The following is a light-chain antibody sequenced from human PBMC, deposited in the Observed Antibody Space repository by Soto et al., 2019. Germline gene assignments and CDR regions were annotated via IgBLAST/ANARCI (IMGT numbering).Light chain of an antibody. CDR3: QSYDSSLSAVV. V-gene: IGLV1-40*01. Sequence: QPVLTQPPSVSGAPGRRFTISCTGSSSNIGAGYDVHWYQQLPGTAPKLLIYGNSNRPSGVPDRFSGSKSGTSASLAITGLQAEDEADYYCQSYDSSLSAVVFGGGTKLTVL. CDR2: GNS. CDR1: SSNIGAGYD. J-gene: IGLJ2*01.